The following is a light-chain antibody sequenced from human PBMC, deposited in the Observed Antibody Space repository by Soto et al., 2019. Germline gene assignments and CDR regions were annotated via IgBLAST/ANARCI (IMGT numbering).Light chain of an antibody. V-gene: IGLV2-23*02. J-gene: IGLJ3*02. CDR2: EVN. CDR1: SSDIGSYDL. CDR3: RSFAGSPWV. Sequence: QSVLTQPASVSGSPGQSITISCTGTSSDIGSYDLVSWYRQHPGKAPKLIIYEVNKRPSGVSNRFSASKSGNTASLTISGLQAEDEADYYCRSFAGSPWVFGGGTK.